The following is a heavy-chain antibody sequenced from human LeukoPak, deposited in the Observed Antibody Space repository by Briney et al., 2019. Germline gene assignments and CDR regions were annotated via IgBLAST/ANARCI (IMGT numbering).Heavy chain of an antibody. J-gene: IGHJ4*02. CDR3: ARHSSGLYGANFDY. D-gene: IGHD3-22*01. Sequence: GGSLRLSCAASGFTFSSYEMNWVRQAPGKGLEWVSYISSSGSTIYYADSVKGRFTISRDNAKNSLYLQMNSLRAEDTAVYYCARHSSGLYGANFDYWGQGTLVTVSS. CDR2: ISSSGSTI. V-gene: IGHV3-48*03. CDR1: GFTFSSYE.